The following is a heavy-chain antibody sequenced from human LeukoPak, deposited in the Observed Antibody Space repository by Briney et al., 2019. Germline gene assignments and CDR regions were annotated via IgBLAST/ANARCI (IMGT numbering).Heavy chain of an antibody. V-gene: IGHV4-34*01. Sequence: SETPSLTCAVYGGSFSGYYWSWIRQPPGKGLEWIGEINHSGSTNYNPSLKSRVTISVDTSKNQFSLKLSSVTAADTAVYYCASYSSSWYYHYFDYWGQGTLVTVSS. J-gene: IGHJ4*02. CDR2: INHSGST. D-gene: IGHD6-13*01. CDR3: ASYSSSWYYHYFDY. CDR1: GGSFSGYY.